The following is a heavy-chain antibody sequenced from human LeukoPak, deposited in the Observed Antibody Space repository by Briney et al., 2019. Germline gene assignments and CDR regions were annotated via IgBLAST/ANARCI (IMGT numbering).Heavy chain of an antibody. J-gene: IGHJ6*03. D-gene: IGHD6-6*01. CDR3: ARRWQVRDIAARQGNYYYYMDV. Sequence: GGSLRLSCAASGFTFSSYAMHWVRQAPGKGLEWVAVISYDGSNKYYADSVKGRFTISRDNSKNTLYLQMNSLRAEDTAVYYCARRWQVRDIAARQGNYYYYMDVWGKGTTVTVSS. V-gene: IGHV3-30-3*01. CDR1: GFTFSSYA. CDR2: ISYDGSNK.